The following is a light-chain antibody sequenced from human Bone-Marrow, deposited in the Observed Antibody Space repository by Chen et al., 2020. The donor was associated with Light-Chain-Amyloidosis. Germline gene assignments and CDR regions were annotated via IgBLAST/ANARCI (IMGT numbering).Light chain of an antibody. J-gene: IGKJ4*01. Sequence: EIVLTQSPGTLSLSTGDGANLSCRASQTISSNYLTWYQQKFGQAPRLLIYGSSSRATGIPDRFTGSGSGTHFTLTINRLEPEDFAMYYCQQYGTSPLTFGGGTKVEIK. V-gene: IGKV3-20*01. CDR1: QTISSNY. CDR3: QQYGTSPLT. CDR2: GSS.